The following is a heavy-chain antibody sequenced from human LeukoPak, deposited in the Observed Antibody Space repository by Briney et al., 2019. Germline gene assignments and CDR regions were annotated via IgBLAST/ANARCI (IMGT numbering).Heavy chain of an antibody. D-gene: IGHD3-22*01. Sequence: GGSLRLSCAASGFTFSSYWMRWVRQAPGKGLVWVSRINSDGSSTSYADSVKGRFTISRDNAKNTLYLQMKSLRAEDTAVYYCARGGFDSSGYYPFDYWGQGTLVTVSS. J-gene: IGHJ4*02. CDR2: INSDGSST. V-gene: IGHV3-74*01. CDR3: ARGGFDSSGYYPFDY. CDR1: GFTFSSYW.